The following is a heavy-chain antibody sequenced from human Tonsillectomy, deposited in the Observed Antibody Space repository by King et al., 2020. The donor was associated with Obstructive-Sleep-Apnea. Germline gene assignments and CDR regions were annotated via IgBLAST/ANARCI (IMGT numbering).Heavy chain of an antibody. Sequence: VQLQESGPGLVKPSETLSLTCTVSGGSISSYSWSWIRQPPGKGLEWLGYVNYSGSTDYNASLKSRLTISVDTSKNQFSLKLSSVTAADTAVYYCAGGGVDSYILTRHNRHRDWFDPWGQGTLVTVSS. CDR1: GGSISSYS. J-gene: IGHJ5*02. CDR3: AGGGVDSYILTRHNRHRDWFDP. CDR2: VNYSGST. V-gene: IGHV4-59*01. D-gene: IGHD3-9*01.